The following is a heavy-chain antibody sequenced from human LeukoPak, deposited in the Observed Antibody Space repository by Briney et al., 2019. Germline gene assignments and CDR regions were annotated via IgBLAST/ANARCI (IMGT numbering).Heavy chain of an antibody. CDR3: ARDSSSWSPYYYYYYMDV. Sequence: ASVKVSCKASGYTFTGYYMHCVRQAPGQGLEWMGWINPNSGGTNYAQKFQGRVTMTRDTSISTAYMELSRLRSDDTAVYYCARDSSSWSPYYYYYYMDVWGKGTTVTVSS. CDR1: GYTFTGYY. J-gene: IGHJ6*03. CDR2: INPNSGGT. D-gene: IGHD6-13*01. V-gene: IGHV1-2*02.